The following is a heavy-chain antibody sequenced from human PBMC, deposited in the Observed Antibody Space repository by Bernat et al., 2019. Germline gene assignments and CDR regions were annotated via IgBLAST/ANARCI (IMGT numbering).Heavy chain of an antibody. CDR2: INSDGSST. CDR1: GFTFSSYW. CDR3: ARGYSYGSGSYYNEGPYYFDY. Sequence: EVQLVESGGGLVQPGGPLRLSCAASGFTFSSYWMHWARQAPGKGLVWVSRINSDGSSTSYADSVKGRFTISRDNAKNTLYLQMNSLSAEDTAVYYCARGYSYGSGSYYNEGPYYFDYWGQGTLVTVSS. D-gene: IGHD3-10*01. V-gene: IGHV3-74*01. J-gene: IGHJ4*02.